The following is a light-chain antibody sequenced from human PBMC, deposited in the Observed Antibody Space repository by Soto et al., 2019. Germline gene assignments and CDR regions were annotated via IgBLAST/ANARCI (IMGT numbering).Light chain of an antibody. CDR2: GAS. J-gene: IGKJ1*01. Sequence: IQLTHSPSSLSASVGGSVTITFRSSQGITSYLAWYQQKPGKAPNLLIYGASTLQSGVPSRFSGSGSGTEFTLTISSLQPDDFATYYCQQYSTYTPRTFGQGTKVDI. CDR1: QGITSY. CDR3: QQYSTYTPRT. V-gene: IGKV1-9*01.